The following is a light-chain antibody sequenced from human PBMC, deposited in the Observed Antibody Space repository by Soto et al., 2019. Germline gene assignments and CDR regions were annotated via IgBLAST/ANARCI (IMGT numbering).Light chain of an antibody. J-gene: IGLJ2*01. CDR1: SSDIGIYKF. CDR3: KSYTTSNTLG. Sequence: QSALTQPASVSGSPGQSITISCTGTSSDIGIYKFVSWYQQSPGKAPKLILYDVSYRPSGVSNRFIGFKSGNTASLTISGLQAEDEADYYCKSYTTSNTLGFGGGTKLTVL. CDR2: DVS. V-gene: IGLV2-14*01.